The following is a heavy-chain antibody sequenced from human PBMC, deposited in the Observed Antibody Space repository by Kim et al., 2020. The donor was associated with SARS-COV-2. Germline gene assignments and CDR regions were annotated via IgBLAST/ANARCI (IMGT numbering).Heavy chain of an antibody. V-gene: IGHV3-33*01. CDR1: GFTFSSYG. CDR3: ARDLRDSSYYYGMDV. Sequence: GGSLRLSCAASGFTFSSYGMHWVRQAPGKGLEWVAVIWYDGSNKYYADSVNGRFTISRDNSKNTLYLQMNSLRAEDTAVYYCARDLRDSSYYYGMDVWGQGTTVTVSS. J-gene: IGHJ6*02. CDR2: IWYDGSNK.